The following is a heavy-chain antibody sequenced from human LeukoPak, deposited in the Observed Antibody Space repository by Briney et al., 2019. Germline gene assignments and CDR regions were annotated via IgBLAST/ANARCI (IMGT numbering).Heavy chain of an antibody. V-gene: IGHV4-59*01. J-gene: IGHJ4*02. CDR1: GGSISSYC. CDR3: AREGYYDSSGYPTFDY. Sequence: PSETLSLTCTVSGGSISSYCWSWIRQPPGKGLEWIGYIYYSGSTNYNPSLKSRVTISVDTSKNQFSLKLSSVTAADTAVYYCAREGYYDSSGYPTFDYWGQGTLVTVSS. CDR2: IYYSGST. D-gene: IGHD3-22*01.